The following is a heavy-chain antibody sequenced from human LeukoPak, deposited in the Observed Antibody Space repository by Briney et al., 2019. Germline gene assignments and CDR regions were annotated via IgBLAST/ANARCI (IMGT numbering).Heavy chain of an antibody. J-gene: IGHJ4*02. CDR1: GGSISSSSYY. CDR2: IYYSGST. V-gene: IGHV4-39*07. CDR3: ARESILSGYSGYDIFDY. D-gene: IGHD5-12*01. Sequence: SETLSLTCTVSGGSISSSSYYWGWIRQPPGKGLEWIGSIYYSGSTYYNPSLKSRVTISVDTSKNQFSLKLSSVTAADTAVYYCARESILSGYSGYDIFDYWGQGTLVTVSS.